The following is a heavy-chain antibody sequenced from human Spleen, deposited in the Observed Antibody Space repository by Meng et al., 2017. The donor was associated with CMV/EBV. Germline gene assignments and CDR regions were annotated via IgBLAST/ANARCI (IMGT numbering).Heavy chain of an antibody. J-gene: IGHJ6*02. V-gene: IGHV4-59*01. Sequence: SETLSLTCTVSGGSISNYYWSWIRQPPGKGLEWIGYIYYSGSTNYNPSLKSRVTISVDTSKNQFSLKLRSVTAADTAVYYCARFHIPGGVYYYYGMDVWGQGTTVTVSS. D-gene: IGHD3-16*01. CDR2: IYYSGST. CDR1: GGSISNYY. CDR3: ARFHIPGGVYYYYGMDV.